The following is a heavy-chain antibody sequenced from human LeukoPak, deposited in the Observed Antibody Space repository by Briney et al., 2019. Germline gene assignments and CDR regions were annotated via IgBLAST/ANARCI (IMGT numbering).Heavy chain of an antibody. CDR2: IYYTGST. J-gene: IGHJ5*02. D-gene: IGHD4-17*01. CDR1: GGSISSFF. V-gene: IGHV4-59*08. CDR3: ARGTTWNWFDP. Sequence: SETLSPTCTVSGGSISSFFRSWIRQPPGKGLEWIGYIYYTGSTTYNPSLKSRVTISVDTSKNQFSLKLSSVTAADTAMYFCARGTTWNWFDPWGQGTLVTVSS.